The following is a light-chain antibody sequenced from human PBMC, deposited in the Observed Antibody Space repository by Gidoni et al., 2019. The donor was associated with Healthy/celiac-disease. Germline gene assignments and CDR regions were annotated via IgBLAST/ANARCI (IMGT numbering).Light chain of an antibody. V-gene: IGKV3-11*01. CDR3: QQRSNWPPWT. CDR2: DAS. Sequence: EIVLTQSPATLSLSPGERATLSCRASQSVSSYLAWYQQKPGQAPRLLIYDASNRATGIPPRFSGSGSGTDFTLTISSLEPEDFAVYYCQQRSNWPPWTFXQXTKVEIK. J-gene: IGKJ1*01. CDR1: QSVSSY.